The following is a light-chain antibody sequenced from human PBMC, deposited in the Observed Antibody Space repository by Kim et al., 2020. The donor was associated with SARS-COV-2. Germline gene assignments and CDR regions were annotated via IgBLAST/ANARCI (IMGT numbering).Light chain of an antibody. Sequence: SSELPQDPAVSVALGQTVRITCHGDSLRTYYTTWFQQKPGQAPIVVFYGKNNRPSGIPDRFSGSSSGNTASLTITATQAGDEADYYFNSRDNNDNVLFGGGPQRTV. J-gene: IGLJ2*01. CDR2: GKN. CDR1: SLRTYY. CDR3: NSRDNNDNVL. V-gene: IGLV3-19*01.